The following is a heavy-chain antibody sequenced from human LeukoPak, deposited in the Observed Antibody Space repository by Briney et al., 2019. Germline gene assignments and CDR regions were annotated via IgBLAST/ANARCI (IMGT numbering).Heavy chain of an antibody. CDR3: ARGSVVAGTDCCFDP. Sequence: PGGSLRLSCAASGFTVSSNCMSWVRQAPGKGLEWVSVISSGGSTYYADSVKGRFTISRDNSKNTLYLQMNSLRAEDTAVYYCARGSVVAGTDCCFDPWGQGTLVTVSS. V-gene: IGHV3-66*01. J-gene: IGHJ5*02. CDR1: GFTVSSNC. CDR2: ISSGGST. D-gene: IGHD6-19*01.